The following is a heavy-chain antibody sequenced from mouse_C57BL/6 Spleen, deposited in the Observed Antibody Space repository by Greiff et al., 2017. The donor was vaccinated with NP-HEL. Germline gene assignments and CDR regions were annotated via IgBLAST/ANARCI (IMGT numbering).Heavy chain of an antibody. V-gene: IGHV1-7*01. Sequence: VKLVEPGAELAKPGASVKLSCKASGYTFTSYWMHWVKQRPGQGLEWIGYINPSSGYTKYNQKFKDKATLTVDKSSSKAYMQLSSLTYEDFAVYYYARLRYSNYDAMDYWGQGTSVTVSS. J-gene: IGHJ4*01. CDR2: INPSSGYT. D-gene: IGHD2-5*01. CDR3: ARLRYSNYDAMDY. CDR1: GYTFTSYW.